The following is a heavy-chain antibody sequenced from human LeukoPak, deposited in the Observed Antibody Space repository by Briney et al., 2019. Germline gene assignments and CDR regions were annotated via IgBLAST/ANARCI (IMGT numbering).Heavy chain of an antibody. V-gene: IGHV1-3*01. D-gene: IGHD1-26*01. J-gene: IGHJ4*02. CDR1: GYTFTSYA. CDR3: ARDSGSGSNDY. Sequence: ASVKVSSKASGYTFTSYAIHWVRQAPGQRLEWMGWISAGNGNTKYSQNFQGRVTFISNTSATTAFMELSSLRFEDAAVYYCARDSGSGSNDYWGQGTLVTVSS. CDR2: ISAGNGNT.